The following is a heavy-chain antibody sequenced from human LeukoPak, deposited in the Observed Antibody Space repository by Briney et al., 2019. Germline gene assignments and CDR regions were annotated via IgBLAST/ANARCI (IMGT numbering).Heavy chain of an antibody. Sequence: GGSLRLSCAASGFIFSTYGMSWVRQAPGKGLEWVSAIRGSGDSTYYADSVKGRFTISRDNAKNSLYLQMNSLRAEDTAVYYCARESLVGATHYYYYYMDVWGKGTTVTVSS. CDR1: GFIFSTYG. J-gene: IGHJ6*03. CDR3: ARESLVGATHYYYYYMDV. CDR2: IRGSGDST. D-gene: IGHD1-26*01. V-gene: IGHV3-23*01.